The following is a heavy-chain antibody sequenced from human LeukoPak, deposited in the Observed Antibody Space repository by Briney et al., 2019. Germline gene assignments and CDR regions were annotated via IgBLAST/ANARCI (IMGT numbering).Heavy chain of an antibody. CDR2: ISSISSYI. J-gene: IGHJ5*02. CDR1: GFNFISDS. V-gene: IGHV3-21*01. Sequence: GGSLRLSCASSGFNFISDSMNWVGQAPGKGLDWVSSISSISSYIYYADSVKGRFTISRVNPKNSLYLQMNSRIAEDTAVYYCASRYCSGGSCYSGWGAGFDPWGQGTLVTVSS. D-gene: IGHD2-15*01. CDR3: ASRYCSGGSCYSGWGAGFDP.